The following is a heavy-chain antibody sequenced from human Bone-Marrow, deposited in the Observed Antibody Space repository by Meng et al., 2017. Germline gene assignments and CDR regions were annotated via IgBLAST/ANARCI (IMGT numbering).Heavy chain of an antibody. CDR1: GGSSSGYY. CDR2: INHSGST. Sequence: SQTLSLTCAVYGGSSSGYYWSWIRQPPGKGLEWIGEINHSGSTNYNPSLKSRVTISVDTSKNQFSLKLSSVTAADTAVYYCAREGIGPLSPSSVQMGATNLFGYWGQGTLVTVSS. CDR3: AREGIGPLSPSSVQMGATNLFGY. D-gene: IGHD1-26*01. V-gene: IGHV4-34*01. J-gene: IGHJ4*02.